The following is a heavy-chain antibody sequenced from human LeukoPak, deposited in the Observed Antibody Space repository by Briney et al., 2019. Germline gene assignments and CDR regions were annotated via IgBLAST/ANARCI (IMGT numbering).Heavy chain of an antibody. Sequence: GGSLRLSCTASGFTFADYAMSWLRQAPGKGLEWVSFTRSKVFGGTTEYAESVKGRLTISRGDSKSIAYLQMKSLKTEDTAVYYCTRERVRGYSYGDPGYWGQGTLVTVSS. CDR3: TRERVRGYSYGDPGY. J-gene: IGHJ4*02. V-gene: IGHV3-49*03. CDR1: GFTFADYA. D-gene: IGHD5-18*01. CDR2: TRSKVFGGTT.